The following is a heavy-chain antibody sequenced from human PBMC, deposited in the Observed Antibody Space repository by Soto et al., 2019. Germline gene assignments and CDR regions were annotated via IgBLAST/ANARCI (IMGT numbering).Heavy chain of an antibody. D-gene: IGHD1-1*01. J-gene: IGHJ4*02. CDR3: ARDRSLEGPLLYFDS. Sequence: VQLVESGGGLVQPGGSLRLSCAASGITVSSNYMSWVRQAPGKGPEWVSVIYNDGSTQYADSVKGRFTISRDDSKNMVYLQITSLRVEDTAIYYCARDRSLEGPLLYFDSWGQGTLVTVTS. V-gene: IGHV3-66*01. CDR2: IYNDGST. CDR1: GITVSSNY.